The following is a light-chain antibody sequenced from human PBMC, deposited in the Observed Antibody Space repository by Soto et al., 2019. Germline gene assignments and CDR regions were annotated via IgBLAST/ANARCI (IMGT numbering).Light chain of an antibody. CDR2: EVS. V-gene: IGLV2-14*01. CDR1: SSDIGGYNY. CDR3: NSYTSSRSLV. Sequence: SALTQPASVSGSPGQSITISCTGTSSDIGGYNYVSWYQHHPGKAPKLMIYEVSNRPSGVSNRFSGSKSGNTASLTISGLQAEDEADYYCNSYTSSRSLVFGGGTKVTVL. J-gene: IGLJ3*02.